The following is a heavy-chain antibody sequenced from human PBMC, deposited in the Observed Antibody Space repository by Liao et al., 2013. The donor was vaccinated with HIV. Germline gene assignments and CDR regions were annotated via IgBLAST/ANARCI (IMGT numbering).Heavy chain of an antibody. Sequence: QVQLQESGPGLVKPSQTLSLTCTVSGGSISSGSYYWSWIRQPAGKGLEWIGHIYTSGSTNYNPSLKSRVTISVDRSKNQFSLKLSSVTAADTAVYYCARGVYGDYLANWGQGTLVTVSS. D-gene: IGHD4-17*01. V-gene: IGHV4-61*02. CDR3: ARGVYGDYLAN. J-gene: IGHJ4*02. CDR2: IYTSGST. CDR1: GGSISSGSYY.